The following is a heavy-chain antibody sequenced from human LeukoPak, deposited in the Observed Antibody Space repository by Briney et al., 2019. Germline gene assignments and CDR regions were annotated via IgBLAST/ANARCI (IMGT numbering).Heavy chain of an antibody. CDR3: ARARTYYDFWSGVNY. CDR2: INPNSGGT. D-gene: IGHD3-3*01. V-gene: IGHV1-2*02. J-gene: IGHJ4*02. CDR1: GYTFTGYY. Sequence: ASVKVSCKASGYTFTGYYMHWVRQAPGQGLEWMGWINPNSGGTNYAQKFQGRVTMTRDTSISTAYMELSRRRSDDTAVYYCARARTYYDFWSGVNYWGQGTLVTVSS.